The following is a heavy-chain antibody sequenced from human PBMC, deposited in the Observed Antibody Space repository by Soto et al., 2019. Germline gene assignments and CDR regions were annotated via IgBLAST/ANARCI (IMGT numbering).Heavy chain of an antibody. J-gene: IGHJ6*02. D-gene: IGHD6-6*01. CDR1: GFTFSSYD. CDR3: ARDLGGDSSSSRYYYGMDV. CDR2: IGTAGDT. Sequence: GGSLRLSCAASGFTFSSYDMHWVRQATGKGLEWVSAIGTAGDTYYPGSVKGRFTISRENAKNSLYLQMNSLRAEDTAVYYCARDLGGDSSSSRYYYGMDVWGQGTTVTVSS. V-gene: IGHV3-13*01.